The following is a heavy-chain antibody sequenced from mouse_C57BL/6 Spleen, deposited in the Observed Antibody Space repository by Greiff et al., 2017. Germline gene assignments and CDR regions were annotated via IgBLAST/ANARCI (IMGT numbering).Heavy chain of an antibody. CDR2: LDPETGGT. CDR1: GYTFTDYE. D-gene: IGHD1-1*01. Sequence: QVQLQQSGAELVRPGASVTLSCKASGYTFTDYEMHWVKQTPVHGLEWIGALDPETGGTAYYQKFKGKAILTADKSSSTADMERRSLTSEDSAVYYCTRYYGSSYWYFDVWGTGTTVTVSS. V-gene: IGHV1-15*01. CDR3: TRYYGSSYWYFDV. J-gene: IGHJ1*03.